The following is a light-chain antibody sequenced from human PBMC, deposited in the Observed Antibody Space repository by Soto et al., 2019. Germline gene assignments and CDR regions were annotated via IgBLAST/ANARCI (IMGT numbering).Light chain of an antibody. V-gene: IGLV2-23*02. J-gene: IGLJ1*01. CDR2: VVS. Sequence: QSVLTKPSSVSGSPGQSITISCTGTSSDVGSYNLVSWYQHHPGKAPQLMIFVVSKRPSGVSNRFSGSKSGNTASLTISGLQAEDEADYYCCSYAGDNYVFGAGTKVTVL. CDR1: SSDVGSYNL. CDR3: CSYAGDNYV.